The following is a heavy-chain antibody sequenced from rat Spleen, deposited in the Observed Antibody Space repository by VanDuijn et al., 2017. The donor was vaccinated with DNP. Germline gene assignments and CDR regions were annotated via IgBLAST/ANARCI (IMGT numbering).Heavy chain of an antibody. CDR3: ASWAPIAPLSTSNY. CDR2: INTDGGST. D-gene: IGHD1-2*01. Sequence: EVQLVESGGGLVQPGKSLTLSCAASGFTFSDYYMAWVRQAPTKGLEWVASINTDGGSTYYPDSVKGRFTSSRDNAENTVYLQMSSLRSEDTATYYCASWAPIAPLSTSNYWGQGVMVTVSS. CDR1: GFTFSDYY. J-gene: IGHJ2*01. V-gene: IGHV5-25*01.